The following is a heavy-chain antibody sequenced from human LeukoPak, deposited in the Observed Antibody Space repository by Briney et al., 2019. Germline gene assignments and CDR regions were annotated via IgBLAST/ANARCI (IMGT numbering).Heavy chain of an antibody. CDR2: VNTGNGNT. Sequence: ASVKVSCKASGYTFTSNAIHWVRQAPGQRPEWMGWVNTGNGNTKYLEKFQDRVTFTRDTSASTAYMELSSLTSEDTAVYYCARGDYSDNSGYYQVHDFWGQGTLVTVSS. J-gene: IGHJ4*02. CDR3: ARGDYSDNSGYYQVHDF. D-gene: IGHD3-22*01. V-gene: IGHV1-3*04. CDR1: GYTFTSNA.